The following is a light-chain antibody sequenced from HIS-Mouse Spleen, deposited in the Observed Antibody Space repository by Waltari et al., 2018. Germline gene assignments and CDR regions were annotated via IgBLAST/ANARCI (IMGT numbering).Light chain of an antibody. CDR3: YSTDSSGNHRV. CDR2: EDS. V-gene: IGLV3-10*01. J-gene: IGLJ2*01. Sequence: SYVLTQPPSVSVAPGKTARITCGGNNMGSKSVHWYQQKSGQAPVLVIYEDSKRPSGIPERFSGSSSGTMATLTISGAQVEDEADYYCYSTDSSGNHRVFGGGTKLTVL. CDR1: NMGSKS.